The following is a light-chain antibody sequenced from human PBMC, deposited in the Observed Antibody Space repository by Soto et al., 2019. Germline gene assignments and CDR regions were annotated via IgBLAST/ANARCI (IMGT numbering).Light chain of an antibody. CDR3: QQYGSLSWT. V-gene: IGKV3-20*01. J-gene: IGKJ1*01. CDR1: QNVDTKY. Sequence: EIVLTQSPGTLSLSPGARATLSCRASQNVDTKYLAWYQLKPGQAPRIIIFGASGSATGIPDRFNGSGSGTDFTLTISRLEPEDFAVYYCQQYGSLSWTFGQRTRVEIK. CDR2: GAS.